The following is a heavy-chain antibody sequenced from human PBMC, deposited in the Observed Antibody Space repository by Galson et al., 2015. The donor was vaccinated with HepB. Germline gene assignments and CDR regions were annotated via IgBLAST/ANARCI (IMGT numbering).Heavy chain of an antibody. CDR1: GDSVSSNSAA. Sequence: CAISGDSVSSNSAAWSWIRQSPSRGLEWLGRTYYRSKWYNDYAVSVKSRITINPDTSKNQFSLQLNSVTPEDTAVYYCARLAAPGTGALYFDYWGQGTLVTVSS. CDR3: ARLAAPGTGALYFDY. CDR2: TYYRSKWYN. J-gene: IGHJ4*02. V-gene: IGHV6-1*01. D-gene: IGHD6-13*01.